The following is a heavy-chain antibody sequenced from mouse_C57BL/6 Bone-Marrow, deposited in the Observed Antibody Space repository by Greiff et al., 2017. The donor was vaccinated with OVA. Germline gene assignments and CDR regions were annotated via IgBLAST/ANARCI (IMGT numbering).Heavy chain of an antibody. D-gene: IGHD2-1*01. Sequence: EVQLQQSGAELVRPGASVKLSCKASGYNFTDYYMHWVKQRPEQGLEWIGRIDPENGDTEYDSKFKGKATLTVDTSSNTAYLQLSSLTSEDTAVYNDDADGNYEGDYWGKGTTVTVSS. V-gene: IGHV14-4*01. CDR1: GYNFTDYY. J-gene: IGHJ2*01. CDR3: DADGNYEGDY. CDR2: IDPENGDT.